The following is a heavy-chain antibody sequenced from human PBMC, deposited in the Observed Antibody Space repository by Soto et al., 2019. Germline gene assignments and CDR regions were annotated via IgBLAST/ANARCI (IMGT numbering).Heavy chain of an antibody. CDR2: IYYSGST. Sequence: WIWIRQSPGTGLEWIGYIYYSGSTDYNPSLRGRLAISIDTSKNQFSLRLNSMTAADTAVYYCAGRDCSGTNCYYLDYYYMDVWGKGTTVTVSS. V-gene: IGHV4-59*08. D-gene: IGHD2-2*01. J-gene: IGHJ6*03. CDR3: AGRDCSGTNCYYLDYYYMDV.